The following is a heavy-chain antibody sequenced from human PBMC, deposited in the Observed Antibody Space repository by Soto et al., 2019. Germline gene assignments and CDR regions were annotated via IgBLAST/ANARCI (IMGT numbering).Heavy chain of an antibody. Sequence: PSETLSLTCAVSGSSISSGGYSWSCFRHPPGKGLEWIGYIYHSGSTYYNPSLKSRVTLSVDRSKNQFSLKLSSVTAADTAVYYCARVPDRWGQGTLVTVSS. CDR1: GSSISSGGYS. D-gene: IGHD2-2*01. J-gene: IGHJ5*02. CDR3: ARVPDR. CDR2: IYHSGST. V-gene: IGHV4-30-2*01.